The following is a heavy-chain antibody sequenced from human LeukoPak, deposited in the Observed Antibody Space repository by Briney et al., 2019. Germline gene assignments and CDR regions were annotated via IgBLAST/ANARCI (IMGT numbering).Heavy chain of an antibody. D-gene: IGHD3-10*01. CDR2: IYTSGST. Sequence: SETLSLTCTVSGGSISSYYWSWIRQPAGKGLEWIGRIYTSGSTNYNPSLKSRVTMSVDTSKNQFSLKLSSVTAADTAVYYCAREISDYYGSGNYDAFDIWGQGTMVTVSS. CDR3: AREISDYYGSGNYDAFDI. J-gene: IGHJ3*02. CDR1: GGSISSYY. V-gene: IGHV4-4*07.